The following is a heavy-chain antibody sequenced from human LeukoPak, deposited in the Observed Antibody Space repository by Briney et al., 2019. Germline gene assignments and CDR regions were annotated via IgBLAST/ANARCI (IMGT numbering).Heavy chain of an antibody. CDR2: INSDGSST. D-gene: IGHD1-26*01. Sequence: SGGSLRLSCAASGFTFSSYSMNWVRQAPGKGLVWVSRINSDGSSTSYADSVKGRFTISRDNAKNTLYLQMNSLRAEDTAVYYCARAGSGSYYYYYYYMDVWGKGTTVTVSS. J-gene: IGHJ6*03. V-gene: IGHV3-74*01. CDR3: ARAGSGSYYYYYYYMDV. CDR1: GFTFSSYS.